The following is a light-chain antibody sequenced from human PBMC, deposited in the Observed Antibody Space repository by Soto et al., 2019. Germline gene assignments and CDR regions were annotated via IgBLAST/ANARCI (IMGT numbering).Light chain of an antibody. J-gene: IGKJ1*01. CDR1: QSISSY. CDR3: QQSYSTPPT. CDR2: AAS. V-gene: IGKV1-39*01. Sequence: DIQMTQSPSTLSGSVGDRVTITCRASQSISSYLNWYQQKPGKAPKLLIYAASSLQSGVPSRFSGSGSGTDFTLTISSLQPADFATYYCQQSYSTPPTFGQGTKVDI.